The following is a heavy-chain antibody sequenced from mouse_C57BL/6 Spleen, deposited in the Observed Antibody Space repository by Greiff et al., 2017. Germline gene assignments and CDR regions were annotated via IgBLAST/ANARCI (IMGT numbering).Heavy chain of an antibody. Sequence: QVQLKESGAELVRPGASVTLSCKASGYTFTDYEMHWVKQTPVHGLEWIGAIDPETGGTAYNQKFKGKAILTADKSSSTASMELRSLTSEDSAVYYCTRCYGYDKGPFAYWGQGTLVTVSA. V-gene: IGHV1-15*01. CDR3: TRCYGYDKGPFAY. D-gene: IGHD2-2*01. J-gene: IGHJ3*01. CDR1: GYTFTDYE. CDR2: IDPETGGT.